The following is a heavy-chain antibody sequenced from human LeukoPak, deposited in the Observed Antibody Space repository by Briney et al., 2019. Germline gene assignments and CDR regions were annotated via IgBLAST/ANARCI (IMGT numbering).Heavy chain of an antibody. CDR2: ISYDGSNK. V-gene: IGHV3-30-3*01. CDR3: AKATTLDRGPFDY. Sequence: GRSLRLSCAASGFTFSSYAMHWVRQAPGKGLEWVAVISYDGSNKYYADSVKGRFTISRDNSKNTLYLQMNSLRAEDTAVYYCAKATTLDRGPFDYWGQGTLVTVSS. D-gene: IGHD1-1*01. CDR1: GFTFSSYA. J-gene: IGHJ4*02.